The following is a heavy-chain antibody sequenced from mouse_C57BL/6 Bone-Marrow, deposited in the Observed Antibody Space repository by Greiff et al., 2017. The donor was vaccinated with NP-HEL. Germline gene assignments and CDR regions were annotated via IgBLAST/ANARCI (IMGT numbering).Heavy chain of an antibody. V-gene: IGHV1-69*01. CDR3: ARDDYDLYWYFDV. J-gene: IGHJ1*03. CDR2: IDPSDSYT. D-gene: IGHD2-4*01. Sequence: VQLQQPGAELVMPGASVKLSCKASGYTFTSYWMHWVKQRPGQGLEWIGEIDPSDSYTNYNQKFKGKSTLTVDKSSSTASMQLSSLTSEDSAVYYCARDDYDLYWYFDVWGTGTTVTVSS. CDR1: GYTFTSYW.